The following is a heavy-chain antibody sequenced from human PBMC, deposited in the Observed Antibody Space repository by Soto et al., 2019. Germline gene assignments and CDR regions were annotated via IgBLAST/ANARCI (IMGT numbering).Heavy chain of an antibody. V-gene: IGHV4-31*03. CDR2: IYYSGST. D-gene: IGHD2-2*01. J-gene: IGHJ6*03. CDR1: GGSISSGGYY. CDR3: ARGANLGYCSSTSCYGDYYYYYMDV. Sequence: QVQLQESGPGLVKPSQTLSLTCTVSGGSISSGGYYWSWIRQHPGKGLEWIGYIYYSGSTYYNPSLKRRVTISVDTSKIQFSLKLSSVTAADTAVYYCARGANLGYCSSTSCYGDYYYYYMDVWGKGTTVTVSS.